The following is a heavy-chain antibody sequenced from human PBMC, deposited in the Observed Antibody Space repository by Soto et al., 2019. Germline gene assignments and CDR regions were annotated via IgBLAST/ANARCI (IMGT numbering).Heavy chain of an antibody. CDR2: ISSSGSTI. CDR1: GFTFSDYY. CDR3: ARDYYDSSGYYFSYYYYGMDV. V-gene: IGHV3-11*01. J-gene: IGHJ6*02. D-gene: IGHD3-22*01. Sequence: GGSLRLSCAASGFTFSDYYMSWIRQAPGKGLEWVSYISSSGSTIYYADSVKGRFTISRDNAKNSLYLQMNSLRAEDTAVYYCARDYYDSSGYYFSYYYYGMDVWGQGTTVTVSS.